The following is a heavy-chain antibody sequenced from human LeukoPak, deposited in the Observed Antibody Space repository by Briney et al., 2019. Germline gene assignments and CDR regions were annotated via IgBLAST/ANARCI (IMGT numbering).Heavy chain of an antibody. CDR2: ISYDGYNK. CDR1: GFTFSGYA. J-gene: IGHJ6*03. D-gene: IGHD3-22*01. CDR3: ARGGMYDSYYFFYMDV. V-gene: IGHV3-30*01. Sequence: PGGSLRLSCAASGFTFSGYAVHWVRQAPGKGLQGVAAISYDGYNKYYADSLKGRFTISRENSKNTLWLQMNSLRAEDTAVYYCARGGMYDSYYFFYMDVWGKGTTVTVSS.